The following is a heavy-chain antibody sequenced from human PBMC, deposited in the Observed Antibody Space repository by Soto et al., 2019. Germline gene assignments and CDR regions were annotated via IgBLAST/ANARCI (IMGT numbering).Heavy chain of an antibody. CDR2: ISSSTGHT. CDR3: ARDLPLRYCSGTSCYPNYSFDY. Sequence: GGSLRLSCAASGFTFSDYYMSWIRQAPGRGLEWVSFISSSTGHTNYADSVKGRFTISRDNAKNSVYLQMNSLRAEDTAVYYCARDLPLRYCSGTSCYPNYSFDYWGQGPLVTVSS. J-gene: IGHJ4*02. CDR1: GFTFSDYY. D-gene: IGHD2-2*01. V-gene: IGHV3-11*06.